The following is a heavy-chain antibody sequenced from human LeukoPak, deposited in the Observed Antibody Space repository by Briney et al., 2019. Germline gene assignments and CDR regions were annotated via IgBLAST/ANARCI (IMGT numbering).Heavy chain of an antibody. D-gene: IGHD6-13*01. J-gene: IGHJ5*01. V-gene: IGHV4-39*07. CDR3: ARQAGYSSSWPPNWFDS. Sequence: SETLSLTCTVSGGSISSSSYYWGWIRQPPGKGLEWIGSIYYSGSTYYSPSLKSRVTISVDTSKNQFSLKLSSVTAADTAVYYCARQAGYSSSWPPNWFDSWGQGTLVTVSS. CDR1: GGSISSSSYY. CDR2: IYYSGST.